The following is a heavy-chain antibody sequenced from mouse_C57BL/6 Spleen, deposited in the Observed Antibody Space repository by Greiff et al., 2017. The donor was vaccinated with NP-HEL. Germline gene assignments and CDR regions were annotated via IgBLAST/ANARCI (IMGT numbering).Heavy chain of an antibody. CDR1: GYAFSSSW. Sequence: QVQLQQSGPELVKPGASVKISCKASGYAFSSSWMNWVKQRPGKGLEWIGRIYPGDGDTNYNGKFKGKATLTADKSSSTAYMQLSSLTSEDSAVYFCARGQLRLSYYAMDYWGQGTSVTVSS. V-gene: IGHV1-82*01. J-gene: IGHJ4*01. CDR2: IYPGDGDT. CDR3: ARGQLRLSYYAMDY. D-gene: IGHD3-2*02.